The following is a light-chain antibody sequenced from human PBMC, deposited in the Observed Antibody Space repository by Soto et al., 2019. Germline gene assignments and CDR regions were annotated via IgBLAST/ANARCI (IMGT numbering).Light chain of an antibody. V-gene: IGKV3-20*01. CDR2: GAS. CDR3: QQYGSSPPLT. CDR1: QSVSSSY. J-gene: IGKJ4*01. Sequence: EIVLTQSPGTLSLSPGERATLYCRASQSVSSSYLAWYQQKPGQAPRLLIYGASSRATGIQDRFSGSGSGTDFTLTISRLESEDFAVYYCQQYGSSPPLTFGGGTKVDIK.